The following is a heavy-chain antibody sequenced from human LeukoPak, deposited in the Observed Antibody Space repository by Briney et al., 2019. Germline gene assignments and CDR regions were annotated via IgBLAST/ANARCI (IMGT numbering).Heavy chain of an antibody. J-gene: IGHJ4*02. D-gene: IGHD6-19*01. CDR2: IYNGGST. CDR1: GASTSRFY. V-gene: IGHV4-59*08. CDR3: AQTTGWPGLDY. Sequence: PSETLSLTCIVSGASTSRFYWSWIRQPPGKGLEWIGYIYNGGSTKYNPSLKSRVTISVETSKNQFSLKLTSLTAADTATYYCAQTTGWPGLDYWGQGALVTVSS.